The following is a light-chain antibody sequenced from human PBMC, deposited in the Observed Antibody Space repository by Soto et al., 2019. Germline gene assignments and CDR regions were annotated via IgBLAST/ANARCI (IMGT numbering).Light chain of an antibody. V-gene: IGKV3-15*01. Sequence: EIVLTQSPATLSLSPGERVTLSCRASQSVSSRLAWYHQKPGQSPSLLIYGASTRATGIPARLSGSGSGTEFTLTISSLQSEDFGLYYCHQYNNFWTFGQGTKVDIK. CDR1: QSVSSR. CDR3: HQYNNFWT. J-gene: IGKJ1*01. CDR2: GAS.